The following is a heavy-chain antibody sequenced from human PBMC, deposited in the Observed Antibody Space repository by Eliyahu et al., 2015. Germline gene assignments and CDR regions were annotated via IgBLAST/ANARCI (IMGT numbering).Heavy chain of an antibody. CDR3: AKLMTGYCSSTSCRDAFDI. D-gene: IGHD2-2*01. CDR1: GFXFSXXA. V-gene: IGHV3-23*01. Sequence: EVQLLESGGGLVQPGGSLRLSCAAXGFXFSXXAXXWVRXAPGKGLEWVSAISGSGGSTYYADSVKGRFTISRDNSKNTLYLQMNSLRAEDTAVYYCAKLMTGYCSSTSCRDAFDIWGQGTMVTVSS. CDR2: ISGSGGST. J-gene: IGHJ3*02.